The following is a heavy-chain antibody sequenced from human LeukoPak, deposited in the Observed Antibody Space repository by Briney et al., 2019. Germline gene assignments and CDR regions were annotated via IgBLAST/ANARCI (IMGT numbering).Heavy chain of an antibody. CDR2: INHSGST. CDR3: ARGKRIAAHPVDY. D-gene: IGHD6-6*01. CDR1: GGSISSGDYY. V-gene: IGHV4-39*07. J-gene: IGHJ4*02. Sequence: PSETLSLTCTVSGGSISSGDYYWSWIRPPPGKGLEWIGEINHSGSTSYNPSLKSRVTISVDTSKNQFSLKLSSVTAADTAVYYCARGKRIAAHPVDYWGQGTLVTVSS.